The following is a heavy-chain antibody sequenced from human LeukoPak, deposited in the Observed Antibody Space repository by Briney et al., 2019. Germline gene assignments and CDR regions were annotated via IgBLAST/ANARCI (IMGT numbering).Heavy chain of an antibody. CDR2: IYYSGST. D-gene: IGHD6-13*01. Sequence: SQTLSLTCTVSGGSISSGSYYWSWIRQPAGKGLEWIGNIYYSGSTYYNPSLKSRVTISVDTSKNQFSLKLNSVTAADTAVYYCARVRIAYGSSWYLDYWGQGALVTVSP. CDR3: ARVRIAYGSSWYLDY. J-gene: IGHJ4*02. V-gene: IGHV4-39*07. CDR1: GGSISSGSYY.